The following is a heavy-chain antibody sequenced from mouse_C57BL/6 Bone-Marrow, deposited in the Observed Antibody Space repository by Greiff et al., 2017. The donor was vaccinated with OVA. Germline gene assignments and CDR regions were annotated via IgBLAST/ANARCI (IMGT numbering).Heavy chain of an antibody. CDR2: ISNGGGSN. CDR3: ARLPSYDYRYFDV. D-gene: IGHD2-4*01. Sequence: EVKLVESGGGLVQPGGSLKLSCAASGFTFSDYYMYWVRQTPEKRLEWVAYISNGGGSNYYPDTVKGRFTISRDNAKNTLYLQMSRLKSEDTAMYYCARLPSYDYRYFDVWGTGTTVTVSS. V-gene: IGHV5-12*01. CDR1: GFTFSDYY. J-gene: IGHJ1*03.